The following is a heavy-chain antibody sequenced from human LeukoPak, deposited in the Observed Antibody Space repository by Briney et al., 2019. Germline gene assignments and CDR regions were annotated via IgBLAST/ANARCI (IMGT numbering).Heavy chain of an antibody. CDR1: GDSISSYF. V-gene: IGHV4-59*08. Sequence: SETLSLTCTVSGDSISSYFWSWIRQPPGKGLEYIGYISYSGSTNYNPSLKSRVTISVDRSKNQFSLKLSSVTAADTAVYYCAIRYSSSWYSDAFDIWGQGTMVTVSS. D-gene: IGHD6-13*01. CDR3: AIRYSSSWYSDAFDI. CDR2: ISYSGST. J-gene: IGHJ3*02.